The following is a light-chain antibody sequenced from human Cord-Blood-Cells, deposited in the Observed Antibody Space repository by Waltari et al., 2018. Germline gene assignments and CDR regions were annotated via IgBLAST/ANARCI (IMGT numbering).Light chain of an antibody. V-gene: IGKV1-5*01. CDR2: YAS. CDR3: QQYNSSWT. Sequence: DIQMTQSPFTLSASVGDRVTITCRASQSISSWLAWYQQKPGKAPKLLIYYASSLESGVPSRFSGSGSGTEFTLTISSLQPDDFATYYCQQYNSSWTFGQGTKVEIK. CDR1: QSISSW. J-gene: IGKJ1*01.